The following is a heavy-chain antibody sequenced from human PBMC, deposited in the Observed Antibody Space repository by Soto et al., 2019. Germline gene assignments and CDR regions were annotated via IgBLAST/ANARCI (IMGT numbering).Heavy chain of an antibody. V-gene: IGHV5-10-1*01. CDR1: VYSFTRYW. CDR3: ASVAAAADSYYYGMDV. J-gene: IGHJ6*02. CDR2: IDPSDSYT. Sequence: GESVTISCEGCVYSFTRYWITSVPQMPGKGLEWMGRIDPSDSYTNYSPSFQGHVTISADKSISTAYLQWSSLKASDTAMYYRASVAAAADSYYYGMDVWGQGTTVTVSS. D-gene: IGHD6-13*01.